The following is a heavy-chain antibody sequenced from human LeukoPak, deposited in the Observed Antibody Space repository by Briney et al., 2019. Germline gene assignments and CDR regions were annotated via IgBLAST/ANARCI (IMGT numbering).Heavy chain of an antibody. CDR2: IRSKAYGGTT. V-gene: IGHV3-49*04. D-gene: IGHD1-26*01. Sequence: GGSLRLSCTASGITFGDNVMSWVRQAPGKGLEWVGFIRSKAYGGTTEYAASVKGRFTISRDNAKNSLYLQMNSLRAEDTAVYYCARAVGATPGDDAFDIWGQGTMVTVSS. CDR3: ARAVGATPGDDAFDI. CDR1: GITFGDNV. J-gene: IGHJ3*02.